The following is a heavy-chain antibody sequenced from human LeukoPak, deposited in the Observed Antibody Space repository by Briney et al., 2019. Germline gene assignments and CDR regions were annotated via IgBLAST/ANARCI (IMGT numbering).Heavy chain of an antibody. Sequence: ASVKVSCKASGGTFSSYAISWVRQAPGKGLEWMGWMNPRSGNTGYAQKFQGRITMASNTSITTAYMELRGLRSEDTAVYYCTRPGDKSGFGGNAFDLWGQGTVVSVSS. J-gene: IGHJ3*01. V-gene: IGHV1-8*02. D-gene: IGHD3-16*01. CDR1: GGTFSSYA. CDR3: TRPGDKSGFGGNAFDL. CDR2: MNPRSGNT.